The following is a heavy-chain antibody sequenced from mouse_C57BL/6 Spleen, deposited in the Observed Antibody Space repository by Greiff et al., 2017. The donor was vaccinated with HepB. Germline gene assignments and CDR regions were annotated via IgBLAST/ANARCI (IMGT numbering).Heavy chain of an antibody. V-gene: IGHV1-55*01. Sequence: QVQLQQPGAELVKPGASVKMSCKASGYTFTSYWITWVKQRPGQGLEWIGDIYPGSGSTNYNEKFKSKATLTVDTSYSTAYMQLSSLTSEDSAVYYCAISLYDYDDGYYAMDYWGQGTSVTVSS. J-gene: IGHJ4*01. D-gene: IGHD2-4*01. CDR3: AISLYDYDDGYYAMDY. CDR1: GYTFTSYW. CDR2: IYPGSGST.